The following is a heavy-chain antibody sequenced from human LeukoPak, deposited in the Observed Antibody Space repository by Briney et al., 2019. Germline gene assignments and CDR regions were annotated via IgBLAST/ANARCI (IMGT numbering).Heavy chain of an antibody. Sequence: ASVKVSCKASGYTFTSYGISWVRQAPGQGLEWMGWISAYNGNTNYAQKLQGRVTMTTDTSTSTAYMELRSLRSDDTAVYYCASLVAIGYAFDIWGQGTMVTVSS. D-gene: IGHD2-21*01. CDR1: GYTFTSYG. J-gene: IGHJ3*02. V-gene: IGHV1-18*01. CDR3: ASLVAIGYAFDI. CDR2: ISAYNGNT.